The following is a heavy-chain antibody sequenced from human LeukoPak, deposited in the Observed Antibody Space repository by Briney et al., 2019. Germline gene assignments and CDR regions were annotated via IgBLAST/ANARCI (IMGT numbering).Heavy chain of an antibody. CDR2: IYYSRST. CDR3: ARSPVVVVAATRLRRWFDP. D-gene: IGHD2-15*01. Sequence: SETLSLTCTVSGGSISSYYWSWIRQPPGKGLEWIGYIYYSRSTNYNPSLKSRVTISIDTSKNQFSLRLSSVTAADTAVYYCARSPVVVVAATRLRRWFDPWGQGTLVTVSS. CDR1: GGSISSYY. V-gene: IGHV4-59*01. J-gene: IGHJ5*02.